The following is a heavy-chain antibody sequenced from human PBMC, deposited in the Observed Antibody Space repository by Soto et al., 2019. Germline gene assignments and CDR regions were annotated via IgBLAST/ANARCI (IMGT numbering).Heavy chain of an antibody. D-gene: IGHD2-2*01. Sequence: QVQLVQSGAEVKKPGSSVKVSCKASGCTFSSYAISWVRQAPGQGLEWMGGIIPIPGTANYAQKFQGRVTITADESKSTAYMELSSLRSEDTAVYYCARSQGSSTSLEIYYYYYYGMDVWGQGTTVTVS. CDR1: GCTFSSYA. J-gene: IGHJ6*02. CDR3: ARSQGSSTSLEIYYYYYYGMDV. V-gene: IGHV1-69*01. CDR2: IIPIPGTA.